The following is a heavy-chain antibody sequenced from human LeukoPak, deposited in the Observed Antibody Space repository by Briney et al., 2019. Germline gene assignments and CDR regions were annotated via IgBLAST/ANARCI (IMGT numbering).Heavy chain of an antibody. V-gene: IGHV4-59*08. CDR2: IYYSGST. Sequence: SETLSLTCTVSGGSISSYYWRWIRQPPGKGLEGIGYIYYSGSTNYNPSLKSRVTISVDTSKNQFSLKLSSVTAADTAVYYCARQGEIGSSWYRDWFDPWGQGTLVTVSS. CDR1: GGSISSYY. J-gene: IGHJ5*02. CDR3: ARQGEIGSSWYRDWFDP. D-gene: IGHD6-13*01.